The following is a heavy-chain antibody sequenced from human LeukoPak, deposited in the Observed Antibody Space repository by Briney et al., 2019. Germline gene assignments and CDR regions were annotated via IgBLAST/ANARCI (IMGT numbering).Heavy chain of an antibody. CDR1: GFTVSTNY. D-gene: IGHD3-10*01. CDR3: ASQWFEYYFDY. Sequence: GGSLRLSCAASGFTVSTNYMSWVRQAPGKGLEWVSVIYSGGSTYYADSVKGRFTISRDNSKNTLYLQMNSLRAEDTAVYYCASQWFEYYFDYWGQGTLVTVSS. J-gene: IGHJ4*02. V-gene: IGHV3-66*04. CDR2: IYSGGST.